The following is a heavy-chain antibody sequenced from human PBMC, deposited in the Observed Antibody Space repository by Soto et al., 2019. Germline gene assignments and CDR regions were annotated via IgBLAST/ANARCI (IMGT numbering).Heavy chain of an antibody. V-gene: IGHV3-23*01. CDR1: VFTVCGSA. J-gene: IGHJ5*01. CDR3: AKAGYDSGWYWDS. D-gene: IGHD6-19*01. CDR2: ITRSGSDE. Sequence: ESVQPSCSASVFTVCGSAMCWVRQGTGKGWVFVISITRSGSDEVYADKVQGRFTMSRANSKNMLLIQMNSLRDEDMYDYYCAKAGYDSGWYWDSWGQGALVTVSS.